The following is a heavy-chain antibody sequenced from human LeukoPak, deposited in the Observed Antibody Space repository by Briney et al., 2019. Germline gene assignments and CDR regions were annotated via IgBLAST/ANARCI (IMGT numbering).Heavy chain of an antibody. J-gene: IGHJ2*01. CDR2: ISSSASYT. Sequence: KTGGSLRLSCAASGFTFSGYYMIWIRQAPGKGLEWVSYISSSASYTNYADSVKGRFTISRDKAKNSLYLQMNSLRAEDTAVYYCARYYAGYFDLWGRGTLVTVSS. CDR3: ARYYAGYFDL. V-gene: IGHV3-11*06. D-gene: IGHD2-2*01. CDR1: GFTFSGYY.